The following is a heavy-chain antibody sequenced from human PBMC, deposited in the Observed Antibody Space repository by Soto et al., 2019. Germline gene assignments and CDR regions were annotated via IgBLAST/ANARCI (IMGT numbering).Heavy chain of an antibody. Sequence: SVKVSCKASGGTFSRYTISWVRQAPGQGLEWMGRIIPILGIANYAQKFQGRVTITADKSTSTAYMELSSLRSEDTAVYYCATVLRYLEAPFDYWGQGTLVTVSS. D-gene: IGHD3-9*01. CDR1: GGTFSRYT. CDR3: ATVLRYLEAPFDY. V-gene: IGHV1-69*02. CDR2: IIPILGIA. J-gene: IGHJ4*02.